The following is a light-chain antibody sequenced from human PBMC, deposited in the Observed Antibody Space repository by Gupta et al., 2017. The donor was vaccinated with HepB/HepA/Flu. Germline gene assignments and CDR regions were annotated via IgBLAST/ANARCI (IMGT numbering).Light chain of an antibody. J-gene: IGKJ1*01. CDR2: GAS. CDR1: QSVSSSY. V-gene: IGKV3-20*01. CDR3: QQYGSSPQGT. Sequence: EIVLTQSPGTLSLSPGERATLSCRASQSVSSSYLAWYQQKPGQAPSLLIYGASSRATGIPDRFSGSGSGTDFTLTISRLEPEDFAVYDCQQYGSSPQGTFGQGTKVEIK.